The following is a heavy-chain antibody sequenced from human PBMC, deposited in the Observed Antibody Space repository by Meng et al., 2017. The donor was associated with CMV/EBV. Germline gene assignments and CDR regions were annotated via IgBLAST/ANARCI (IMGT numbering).Heavy chain of an antibody. CDR1: GGTFSSYA. D-gene: IGHD2-2*01. J-gene: IGHJ6*02. CDR3: ALGGMVPAAEYGMDV. CDR2: IIPILGIA. V-gene: IGHV1-69*10. Sequence: SVNVSCKASGGTFSSYAISWVRQAPGQGLEWMGGIIPILGIANYAQKFQGRVTITADKSTSTAYMELSSLRSEDTAVYYCALGGMVPAAEYGMDVWGQGTTVTVSS.